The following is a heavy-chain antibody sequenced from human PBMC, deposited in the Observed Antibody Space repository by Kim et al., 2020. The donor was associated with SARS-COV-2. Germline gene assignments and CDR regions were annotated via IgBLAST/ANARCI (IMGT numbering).Heavy chain of an antibody. D-gene: IGHD3-9*01. CDR3: ARDVPLQGAAWLRALDS. CDR1: GGSISSYY. Sequence: SETLSLTCTVSGGSISSYYWNWIRQPPGKGLEWIGYIYYSGSTNYNPSLKSRVTISVDTSKNQFSLKVNSVTAADTAVYYCARDVPLQGAAWLRALDSWGQGTLVTVSS. CDR2: IYYSGST. J-gene: IGHJ4*02. V-gene: IGHV4-59*01.